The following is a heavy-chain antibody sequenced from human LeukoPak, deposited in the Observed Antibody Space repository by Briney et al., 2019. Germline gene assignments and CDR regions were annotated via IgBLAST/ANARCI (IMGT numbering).Heavy chain of an antibody. V-gene: IGHV3-30*18. J-gene: IGHJ4*02. CDR2: ISYDGSNK. CDR3: AKVYGSGIDY. CDR1: GFTFSSYG. Sequence: PGRSLRLSCAASGFTFSSYGMHWVRQAPGKGLEWVAVISYDGSNKYYADSVKGRFTISRDNSKNTLYLQINSLRAEDTAVYYCAKVYGSGIDYWGQGTLVTVSS. D-gene: IGHD3-10*01.